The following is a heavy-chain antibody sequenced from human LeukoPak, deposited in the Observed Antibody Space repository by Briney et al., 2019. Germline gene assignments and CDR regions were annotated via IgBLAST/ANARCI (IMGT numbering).Heavy chain of an antibody. V-gene: IGHV4-59*01. D-gene: IGHD3-3*01. CDR3: ARAPSDYDFWSGLDYAFDI. Sequence: PSETLSLTCTVSGGSISSYYWSWIRQPPGKGLEWIGYIYYSGRTNYNPPLKSRVTISVDTSKNQFSLKLSSVTAADTAVYYCARAPSDYDFWSGLDYAFDIWGQGTMVTVSS. J-gene: IGHJ3*02. CDR2: IYYSGRT. CDR1: GGSISSYY.